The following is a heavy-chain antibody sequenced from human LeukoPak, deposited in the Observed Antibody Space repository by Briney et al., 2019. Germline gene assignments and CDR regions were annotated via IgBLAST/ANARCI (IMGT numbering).Heavy chain of an antibody. D-gene: IGHD3-16*01. CDR3: ARDGFGTGSN. CDR2: IKQDGSEK. J-gene: IGHJ4*02. V-gene: IGHV3-7*03. Sequence: SGVSLRLSCAASGLTFSNYWMDWVRQAPGKGLEWVANIKQDGSEKNYVDSVKGRFIISRDNAKNSLYLQMNTLRADDTAVYYCARDGFGTGSNWGQGTLVTVSS. CDR1: GLTFSNYW.